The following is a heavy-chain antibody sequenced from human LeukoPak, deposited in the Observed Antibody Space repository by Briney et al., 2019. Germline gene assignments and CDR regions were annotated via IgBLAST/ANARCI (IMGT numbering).Heavy chain of an antibody. Sequence: TGGSLRLSCAASGFTFSSYSMNWVRQAPGKGLEWVSSISSTSSYIYYADSVKGRFTISRDNAKNSLYLQMNSLRAEDTAVYYCARDSKGGYSYGYVFDYWGQGILVTVSS. V-gene: IGHV3-21*01. D-gene: IGHD5-18*01. CDR3: ARDSKGGYSYGYVFDY. CDR1: GFTFSSYS. CDR2: ISSTSSYI. J-gene: IGHJ4*02.